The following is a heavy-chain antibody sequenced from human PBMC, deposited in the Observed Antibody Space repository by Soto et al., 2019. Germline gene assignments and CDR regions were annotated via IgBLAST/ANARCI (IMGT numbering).Heavy chain of an antibody. V-gene: IGHV1-18*01. CDR2: ISTYNGDT. Sequence: QVQLVQSATAVEKPGASLKVSCKASGYTLTSYGISWVRQAPGQGLEWMGWISTYNGDTYYAQSLQDRVTMTTDTSTTTAYMELRNLRSDDTAMYYCAREFCTDISCYGVDYWGQGTLVNVAS. CDR3: AREFCTDISCYGVDY. J-gene: IGHJ4*02. CDR1: GYTLTSYG. D-gene: IGHD2-2*01.